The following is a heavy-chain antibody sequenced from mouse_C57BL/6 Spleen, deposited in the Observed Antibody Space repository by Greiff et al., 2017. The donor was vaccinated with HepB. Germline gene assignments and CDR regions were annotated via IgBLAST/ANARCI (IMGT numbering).Heavy chain of an antibody. Sequence: QVQLQQPGAELVMPGASVKLSCKASGYTFTSYWMHWVKQRPGQGLEWIGEIDPSDSYTNYNQKFKGKSTLTVDKSSSTAYMQLSSLTSEDSAVYYCARSSYDLYYFDYWGQGTTLTVSS. CDR1: GYTFTSYW. V-gene: IGHV1-69*01. D-gene: IGHD2-3*01. CDR2: IDPSDSYT. CDR3: ARSSYDLYYFDY. J-gene: IGHJ2*01.